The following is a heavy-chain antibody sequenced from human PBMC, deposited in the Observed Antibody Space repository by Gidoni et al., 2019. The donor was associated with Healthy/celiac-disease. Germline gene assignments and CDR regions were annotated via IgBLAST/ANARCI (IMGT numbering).Heavy chain of an antibody. Sequence: QVQLQESGPGLVKPSETPSLTCTVSGGSVSSGSYYWSWIRQPPGKGLEWIGYIYYSGSTNYNPSLKSRVTISVDTSKNQFSLKLSSVTAADTAVYYCARGDGDYYYYGMDVWGQGTTVTVSS. CDR3: ARGDGDYYYYGMDV. V-gene: IGHV4-61*01. J-gene: IGHJ6*02. CDR1: GGSVSSGSYY. D-gene: IGHD2-21*02. CDR2: IYYSGST.